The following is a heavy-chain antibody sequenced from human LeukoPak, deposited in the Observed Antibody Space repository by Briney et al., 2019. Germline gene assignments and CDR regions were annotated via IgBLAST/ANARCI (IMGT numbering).Heavy chain of an antibody. CDR3: ARVTQLRSYYYYGMDV. CDR2: ISAYNGNT. Sequence: ASVKVSCKASGYTFTSYGISWVRQAPGQGLEWMGWISAYNGNTNYAQKLQGRVTMTTDTSTSTAYMELRSLRSDDTAVYYCARVTQLRSYYYYGMDVWGQGTTVTVSS. V-gene: IGHV1-18*01. CDR1: GYTFTSYG. D-gene: IGHD2-2*01. J-gene: IGHJ6*02.